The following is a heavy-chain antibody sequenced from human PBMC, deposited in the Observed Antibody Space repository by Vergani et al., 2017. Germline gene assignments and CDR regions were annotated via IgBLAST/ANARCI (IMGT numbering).Heavy chain of an antibody. D-gene: IGHD3-22*01. V-gene: IGHV2-70*04. J-gene: IGHJ4*02. CDR1: GFSLSTSGMR. CDR2: IDWDDDK. CDR3: ARMGYYDSSGYSGLYFDY. Sequence: QVTLKESGPALVKPTQTLTLTYTFSGFSLSTSGMRVSWIRQPPGKALEWLARIDWDDDKFYSTSLKTRLTISKDTSKNQVVLTMTNMDPVDTATYYCARMGYYDSSGYSGLYFDYWGQGTLVTVSS.